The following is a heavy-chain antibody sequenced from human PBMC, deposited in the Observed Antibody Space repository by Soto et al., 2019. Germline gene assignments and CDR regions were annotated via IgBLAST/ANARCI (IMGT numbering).Heavy chain of an antibody. D-gene: IGHD5-12*01. V-gene: IGHV1-69*01. Sequence: QVQLVQSGAEVKKPGSSVQVSCKASGGGNLRDYRTTWVRQAPGQGLEWMGGIIPKLGSANYAQNFQGRVTITADDSTSTVYIELRHLRSEDTAVYYCARVGGGYNFGAVYWGKGTPVTVSS. CDR3: ARVGGGYNFGAVY. J-gene: IGHJ4*02. CDR2: IIPKLGSA. CDR1: GGGNLRDYR.